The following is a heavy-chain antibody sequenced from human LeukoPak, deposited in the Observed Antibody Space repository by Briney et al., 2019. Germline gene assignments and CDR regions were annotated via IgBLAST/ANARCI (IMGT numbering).Heavy chain of an antibody. V-gene: IGHV1-69*13. CDR3: ARVNHAVFDY. CDR2: IIPIFGTT. J-gene: IGHJ4*02. Sequence: ASVKVSCKASGGTFSSYAISWVRQAPGQGLEWMGGIIPIFGTTNYAQKFQGRVTITADESTSTAYMELSSLRSEDTAVYYCARVNHAVFDYWGQGTLVTISS. D-gene: IGHD1-14*01. CDR1: GGTFSSYA.